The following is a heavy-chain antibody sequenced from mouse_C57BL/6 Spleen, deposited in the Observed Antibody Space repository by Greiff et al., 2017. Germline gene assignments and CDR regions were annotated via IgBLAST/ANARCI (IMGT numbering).Heavy chain of an antibody. CDR3: AREPYYYSNSGYYAMDY. CDR2: VYPYNGGT. V-gene: IGHV1-36*01. CDR1: GFTFTDYY. D-gene: IGHD2-5*01. Sequence: DVQLVESGPVLVKPGPSVKISCKASGFTFTDYYMHWVKQSHGKSLEWIGLVYPYNGGTSYNQKFKGKATLTVDTSSSTAYMELNSLTSEDSAVYYCAREPYYYSNSGYYAMDYWGQGTSVTVSS. J-gene: IGHJ4*01.